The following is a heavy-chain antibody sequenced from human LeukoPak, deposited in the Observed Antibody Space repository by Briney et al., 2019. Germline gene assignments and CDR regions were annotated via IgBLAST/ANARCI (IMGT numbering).Heavy chain of an antibody. V-gene: IGHV3-11*01. CDR3: ARVAAAGYNRFDP. CDR1: GFTFSDYY. J-gene: IGHJ5*02. D-gene: IGHD6-13*01. CDR2: ISSRGSTI. Sequence: GGSLRLSCAASGFTFSDYYMSWIRQAPGKGLEWVSYISSRGSTIYYADSVKGRFTISRDNAKNSLYLQMNSLRAEDTAVYYCARVAAAGYNRFDPWGQGTLVTVSS.